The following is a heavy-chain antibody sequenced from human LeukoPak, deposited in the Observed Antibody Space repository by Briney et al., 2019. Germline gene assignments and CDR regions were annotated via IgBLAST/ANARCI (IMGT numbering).Heavy chain of an antibody. D-gene: IGHD1-14*01. CDR2: IYSGDST. Sequence: GGSLRLSCTASGFTFINYSMNWVRQAPGKGLEWVSVIYSGDSTDHADSVKGRFTISSDTSKNTVYLQMNSLRGEDSAVYYCATDHRNLDAFDIWGQGTRVTVSS. CDR3: ATDHRNLDAFDI. V-gene: IGHV3-66*01. J-gene: IGHJ3*02. CDR1: GFTFINYS.